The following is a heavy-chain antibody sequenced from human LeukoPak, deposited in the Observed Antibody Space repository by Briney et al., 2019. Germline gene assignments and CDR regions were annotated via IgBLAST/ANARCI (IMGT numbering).Heavy chain of an antibody. D-gene: IGHD6-19*01. Sequence: ASVKVSCKASGYTFTDYYMHWVRQAPGQGLEWMGWINPNSGGTNYAQEFQGRVTMTRDTSISTAYMELSRLRSDDTAVYSCARDLGSGWYKVWFDPWGQGTLVTVSS. CDR3: ARDLGSGWYKVWFDP. J-gene: IGHJ5*02. CDR1: GYTFTDYY. V-gene: IGHV1-2*02. CDR2: INPNSGGT.